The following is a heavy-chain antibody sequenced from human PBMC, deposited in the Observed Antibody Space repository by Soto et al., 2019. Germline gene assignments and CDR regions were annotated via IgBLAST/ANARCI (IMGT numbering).Heavy chain of an antibody. D-gene: IGHD2-15*01. CDR2: TYLRSKWYN. V-gene: IGHV6-1*01. CDR1: GDSVSSNSAT. CDR3: ARAAVAFDAFDL. J-gene: IGHJ3*01. Sequence: QLQQSGPGLVKPSQTLSLTCGISGDSVSSNSATWNWIRQSPSRGLEWLGRTYLRSKWYNKSAVSVKSRIAISPDTSKNHFSLQLRSVTPEGTAVYFCARAAVAFDAFDLWGQGTVVTVSS.